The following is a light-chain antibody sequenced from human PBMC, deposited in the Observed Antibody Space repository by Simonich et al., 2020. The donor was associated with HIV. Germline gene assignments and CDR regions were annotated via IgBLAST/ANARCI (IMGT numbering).Light chain of an antibody. J-gene: IGKJ3*01. CDR3: QQYYSTPDT. Sequence: DIVRTQSPDSLAVSLGERATIKCKSSQSVLYSSNNKNYLAWYQQKPGQPPKLLIYWASTRESGVPDRFSGSGSGTDFTLTISSLQAEDVAVYYCQQYYSTPDTFGPGTKVDIK. CDR1: QSVLYSSNNKNY. V-gene: IGKV4-1*01. CDR2: WAS.